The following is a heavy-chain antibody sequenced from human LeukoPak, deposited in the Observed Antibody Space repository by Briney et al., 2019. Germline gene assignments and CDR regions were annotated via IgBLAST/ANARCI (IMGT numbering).Heavy chain of an antibody. CDR3: ARDKNWAFDY. Sequence: GGSLRLSCAASGFAFTTYSINWVRQAPGKGLEWVSYINSDSSFISYADSVKGRFTVSRDNAKNSLYLQMNSLRAEDTAVYYCARDKNWAFDYWGQGTLVTASS. CDR2: INSDSSFI. CDR1: GFAFTTYS. V-gene: IGHV3-48*01. D-gene: IGHD7-27*01. J-gene: IGHJ4*02.